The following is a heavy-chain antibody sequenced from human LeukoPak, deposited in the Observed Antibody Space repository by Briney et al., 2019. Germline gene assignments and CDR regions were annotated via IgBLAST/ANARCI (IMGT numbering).Heavy chain of an antibody. J-gene: IGHJ2*01. V-gene: IGHV5-51*01. CDR3: ARTPDSYDSRGFQYWYFDL. CDR1: GYSFTSYW. Sequence: GESLKISCKGSGYSFTSYWIAWVRQMPGKGLKWMGIIHPGNSDTRHSPSFQGQVTISADKSSSTAYLQWSSLKASDTAMYYCARTPDSYDSRGFQYWYFDLWGRGTQVTVSS. D-gene: IGHD3-22*01. CDR2: IHPGNSDT.